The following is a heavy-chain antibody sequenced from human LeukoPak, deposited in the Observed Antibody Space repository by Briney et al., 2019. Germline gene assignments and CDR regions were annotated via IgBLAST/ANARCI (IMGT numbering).Heavy chain of an antibody. J-gene: IGHJ4*02. CDR1: GFTFSSYW. CDR3: AKDFLLN. Sequence: GGSLRLSCAASGFTFSSYWMSWVRQAPGKGLEWVAFIRYDGSNKYYADSVKGRFTISRDNSKNTLYLQMSSLRAEDTAVYYCAKDFLLNWGQGTLVTVSS. CDR2: IRYDGSNK. V-gene: IGHV3-30*02. D-gene: IGHD3-16*01.